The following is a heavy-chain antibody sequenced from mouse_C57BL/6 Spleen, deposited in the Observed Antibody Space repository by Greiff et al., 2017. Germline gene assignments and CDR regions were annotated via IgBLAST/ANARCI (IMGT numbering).Heavy chain of an antibody. D-gene: IGHD1-1*01. CDR2: INPYNGGT. J-gene: IGHJ3*01. Sequence: VQLQQSGPVLVKPGASVKMSCKASGYTFTDYYMNWVKQSHGKSLEWIGVINPYNGGTSYNQKFKGKDTLTVDKSSSTAYMELNSLTSEDSAVYYCARGYYGSSYETWFAYWGQGTLVTVSA. CDR3: ARGYYGSSYETWFAY. CDR1: GYTFTDYY. V-gene: IGHV1-19*01.